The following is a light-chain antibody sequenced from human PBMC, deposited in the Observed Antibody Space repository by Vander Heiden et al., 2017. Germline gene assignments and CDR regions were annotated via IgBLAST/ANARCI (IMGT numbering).Light chain of an antibody. CDR1: RSLLHSNGYNY. J-gene: IGKJ3*01. V-gene: IGKV2-28*01. CDR3: MQALQPT. CDR2: LGS. Sequence: IVMTQSPLSLPVTPGEPASISCRSSRSLLHSNGYNYLDWYLQKPGQSPQLLIYLGSNRASGVHDRFSGSGSGTDFTLKSSRVEAEDVGVYYCMQALQPTFGPGTKVDIK.